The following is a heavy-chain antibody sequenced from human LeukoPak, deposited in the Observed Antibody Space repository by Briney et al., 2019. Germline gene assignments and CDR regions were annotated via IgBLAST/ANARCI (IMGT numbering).Heavy chain of an antibody. Sequence: PSETLSLTCTVSGGSISSSDYYWGWIRQAPGKGLVWIGSIYYGGSTYYNPSLKSRVTISVDTSMNQFSLKLSFVTTADTAVYYCARALGYCSGGSCTRGYNWFDPWGQGTLVTVSS. CDR3: ARALGYCSGGSCTRGYNWFDP. CDR2: IYYGGST. CDR1: GGSISSSDYY. D-gene: IGHD2-15*01. J-gene: IGHJ5*02. V-gene: IGHV4-39*01.